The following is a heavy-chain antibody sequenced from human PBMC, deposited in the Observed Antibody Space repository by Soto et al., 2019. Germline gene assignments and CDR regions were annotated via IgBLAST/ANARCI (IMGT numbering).Heavy chain of an antibody. D-gene: IGHD2-2*01. CDR1: GYTFTSYY. J-gene: IGHJ3*02. Sequence: ASVKVSCKASGYTFTSYYMHWVRQAPGQGLEWMGIINRSGGSTSYAQKFQGRVTMTRDTSTSTVYMELSSLRSEDTAVYYCALVVPAAHDAFDIWGQGTMATVSS. V-gene: IGHV1-46*01. CDR3: ALVVPAAHDAFDI. CDR2: INRSGGST.